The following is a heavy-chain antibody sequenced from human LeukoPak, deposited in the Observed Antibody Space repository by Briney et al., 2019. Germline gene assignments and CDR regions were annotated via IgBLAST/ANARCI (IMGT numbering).Heavy chain of an antibody. CDR1: GFTFSSYG. V-gene: IGHV3-30*02. Sequence: GGSLRLSCAASGFTFSSYGMHWVRQAPGKGLEWVAFIRYDGSNKYYADSVKGRFTISRDNSKNTLYLQMNSLRAEDTAVYYCAKDLSGGWYCEPNPYWGQGTLVTVSS. CDR3: AKDLSGGWYCEPNPY. D-gene: IGHD6-19*01. J-gene: IGHJ4*02. CDR2: IRYDGSNK.